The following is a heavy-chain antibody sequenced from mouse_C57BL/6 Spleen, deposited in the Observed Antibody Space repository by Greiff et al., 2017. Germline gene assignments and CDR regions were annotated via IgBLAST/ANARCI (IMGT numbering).Heavy chain of an antibody. CDR3: ALRGGDYFDY. V-gene: IGHV1-55*01. J-gene: IGHJ2*01. D-gene: IGHD1-1*01. CDR2: IYPGSGST. CDR1: GYTFTSYW. Sequence: QVQLQQSGAELVKPGASVKMSCKASGYTFTSYWTTWVKQRPGQGLEWIGDIYPGSGSTNYNEKFKSKATLTVDTSSSTAYMQLSSLTSEDSAVYYCALRGGDYFDYWGQGTTLTVSS.